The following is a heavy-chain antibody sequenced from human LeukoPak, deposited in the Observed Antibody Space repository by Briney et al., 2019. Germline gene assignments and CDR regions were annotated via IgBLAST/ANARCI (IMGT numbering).Heavy chain of an antibody. CDR1: GYSFTNYW. J-gene: IGHJ3*02. CDR2: IYPADSDT. V-gene: IGHV5-51*01. D-gene: IGHD1-26*01. Sequence: GESLMISCKGSGYSFTNYWIGWVRQMPGKGLEWMGIIYPADSDTKYSPSFQGQVTISADKSISTAYLQWSSLKASDTAMYYCARHRSPYSGSRPFDIWGQGTMVTVSS. CDR3: ARHRSPYSGSRPFDI.